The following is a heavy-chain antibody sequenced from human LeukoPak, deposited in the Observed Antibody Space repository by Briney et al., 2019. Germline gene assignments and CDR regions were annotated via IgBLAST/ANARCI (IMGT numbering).Heavy chain of an antibody. D-gene: IGHD3-22*01. CDR1: EFTLSSYW. J-gene: IGHJ3*02. Sequence: GGSLRLSCVASEFTLSSYWMHWVRQAPGKGLEWVSAISGSGGSTYYADSVKGRFTISRDNSKNTLYLQMNSLRAEDTAVYYCAKRYYYDSPDAFDIWGQGTMVTVSS. CDR3: AKRYYYDSPDAFDI. V-gene: IGHV3-23*01. CDR2: ISGSGGST.